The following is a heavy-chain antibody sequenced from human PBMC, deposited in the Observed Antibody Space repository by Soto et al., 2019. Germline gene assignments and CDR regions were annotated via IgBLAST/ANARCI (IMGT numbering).Heavy chain of an antibody. D-gene: IGHD2-21*02. CDR1: GYSFTSYW. Sequence: GEALKMSRKGSGYSFTSYWICWVRQMPWKGLEWLGIIYPGDSDTRYSPSFQGQVTISADKSISTAYLQWSSLKASDTAMYSCARLYCGGDCYSPCYFDYWGQGTLVTVSS. J-gene: IGHJ4*02. CDR2: IYPGDSDT. V-gene: IGHV5-51*01. CDR3: ARLYCGGDCYSPCYFDY.